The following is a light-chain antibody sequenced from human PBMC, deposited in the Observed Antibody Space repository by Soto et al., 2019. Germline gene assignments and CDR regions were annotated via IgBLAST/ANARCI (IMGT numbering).Light chain of an antibody. CDR1: SSNIGAGYD. V-gene: IGLV1-40*01. J-gene: IGLJ1*01. CDR3: QSYDSSLTV. CDR2: ANN. Sequence: QSVLTQPPSVSGAPGQRVTISCSGSSSNIGAGYDVHWYQQLPGKAPKLLIYANNNRPSGVPDRFSGSKSVTSASLAIAGLHAEDEADYYCQSYDSSLTVFGTGTKLTVL.